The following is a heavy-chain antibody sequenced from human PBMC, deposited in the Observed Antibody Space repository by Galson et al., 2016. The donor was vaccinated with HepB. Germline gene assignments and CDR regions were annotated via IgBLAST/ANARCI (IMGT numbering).Heavy chain of an antibody. CDR2: IGWNSGNS. J-gene: IGHJ3*01. V-gene: IGHV3-9*01. D-gene: IGHD1-14*01. Sequence: SLRLSCAASGFVFHEFAIHWVRQVPGKGLQWVSGIGWNSGNSAYEDSVKGRFTISRDNGKSSLYLQMDSLRAEDTAVYYCVKATLASVTGRDAFDLWGQGTIGTVSS. CDR3: VKATLASVTGRDAFDL. CDR1: GFVFHEFA.